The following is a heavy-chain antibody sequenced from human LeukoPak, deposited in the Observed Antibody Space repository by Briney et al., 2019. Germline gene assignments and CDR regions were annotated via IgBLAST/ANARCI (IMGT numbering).Heavy chain of an antibody. D-gene: IGHD3-22*01. Sequence: GGSLRLSCAASGFTISNHAMHWVRQAPGKGLEWVAAIWNDGSDKYYADSVKGRLTISRDNSKNTLYLQVNSLRAEDTAVFYCARVIAYYGTSGLNDAFDVWGQGTMVTVSS. V-gene: IGHV3-30*04. CDR1: GFTISNHA. CDR2: IWNDGSDK. CDR3: ARVIAYYGTSGLNDAFDV. J-gene: IGHJ3*01.